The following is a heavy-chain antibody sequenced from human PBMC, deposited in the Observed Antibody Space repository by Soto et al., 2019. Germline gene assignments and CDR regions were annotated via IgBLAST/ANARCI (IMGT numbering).Heavy chain of an antibody. CDR3: AIALPPDVGHAFVI. V-gene: IGHV3-30-3*01. Sequence: QVQLVESGGGVVQPGRSLRLSCAASGFTFSSYAMHWVRQAPGKGLEWVAVISYDGSNKYYADSVKGRFTISRDNSTNTLYLQMNSLRAEDTAVYYCAIALPPDVGHAFVIWGKGTMVTVSS. J-gene: IGHJ3*02. CDR2: ISYDGSNK. D-gene: IGHD1-26*01. CDR1: GFTFSSYA.